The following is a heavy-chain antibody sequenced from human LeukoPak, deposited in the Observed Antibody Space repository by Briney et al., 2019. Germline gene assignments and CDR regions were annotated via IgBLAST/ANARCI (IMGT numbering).Heavy chain of an antibody. V-gene: IGHV4-31*03. CDR2: INHSGKS. CDR3: ARGGNRFGGFYFDY. CDR1: ADSLSSGGHY. D-gene: IGHD3-10*01. J-gene: IGHJ4*02. Sequence: SETLSLTCTVSADSLSSGGHYWAWIRQFPGQGLESIVFINHSGKSRHNPSLKHRVAISVDTSRKQFALELSSVTAADTAMYYCARGGNRFGGFYFDYWGQGIQVIVSS.